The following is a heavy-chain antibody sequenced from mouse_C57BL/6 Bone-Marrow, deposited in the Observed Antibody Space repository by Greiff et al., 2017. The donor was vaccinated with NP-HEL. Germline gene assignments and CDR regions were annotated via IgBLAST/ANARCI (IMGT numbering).Heavy chain of an antibody. CDR1: GFTFSDYG. CDR2: ISSGSSTI. J-gene: IGHJ1*03. CDR3: ARPPYPGLWYFDV. D-gene: IGHD2-10*01. V-gene: IGHV5-17*01. Sequence: EVQLVESGGGLVKPGGSLKLSCAASGFTFSDYGMHWVRQAPEKGLEWVAYISSGSSTIYYADTVKGRFTISRDNAKNTLFLQMTSLRSEDTAMYYCARPPYPGLWYFDVWGTGTTVTVSS.